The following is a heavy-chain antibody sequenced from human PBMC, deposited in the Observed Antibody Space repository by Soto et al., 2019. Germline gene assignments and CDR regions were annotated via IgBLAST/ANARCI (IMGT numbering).Heavy chain of an antibody. CDR2: IWYDGINK. V-gene: IGHV3-33*01. CDR1: GFTFSSNG. J-gene: IGHJ4*02. D-gene: IGHD3-10*01. CDR3: ARDPYYYGSGSYYFDY. Sequence: QVQLVESGGGVVQPGRSLRLSCTASGFTFSSNGMHWVRQAPGKGLEWVAFIWYDGINKYYADSVKGRFIISRDNSKNTLDLQMNSMRAEDTAVYYCARDPYYYGSGSYYFDYWGQGTLVTVSS.